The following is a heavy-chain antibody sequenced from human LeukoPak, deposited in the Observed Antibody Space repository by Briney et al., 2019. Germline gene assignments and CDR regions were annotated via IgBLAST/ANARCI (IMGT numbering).Heavy chain of an antibody. Sequence: GGSLRLSCAASGFTFSSYSMNWVRPAPGKGLEWVSSISSSSSYIYYADSVKGRFTISRDNAKNSLYLQMNSLRAEDTAVYYCARDESSGWSYYFDYWGQGTLVTVSS. CDR3: ARDESSGWSYYFDY. V-gene: IGHV3-21*01. J-gene: IGHJ4*02. CDR1: GFTFSSYS. D-gene: IGHD6-19*01. CDR2: ISSSSSYI.